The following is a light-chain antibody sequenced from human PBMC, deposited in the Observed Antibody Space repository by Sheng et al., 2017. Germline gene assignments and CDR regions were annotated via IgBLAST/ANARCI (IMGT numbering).Light chain of an antibody. Sequence: AIQLTQSPSSLSASVGDRVIITCRTSQGISSALAWYQXKPGKPPKLLIHDGSSLESGVPSRFSGSKSGTDSTLTISSLQPEDFATYYCQQFNNYPLFGGGTKVDIK. CDR3: QQFNNYPL. CDR1: QGISSA. CDR2: DGS. J-gene: IGKJ4*01. V-gene: IGKV1D-13*01.